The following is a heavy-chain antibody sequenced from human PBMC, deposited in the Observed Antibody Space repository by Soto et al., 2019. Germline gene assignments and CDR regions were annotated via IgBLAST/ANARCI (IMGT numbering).Heavy chain of an antibody. CDR2: IYYSGST. CDR3: ARWWSGSRQGFDP. CDR1: GGSISSGDYY. D-gene: IGHD3-3*01. Sequence: PSETLSLTCPVSGGSISSGDYYWSWIRQHPGKGLEWIGYIYYSGSTYYNPSLKSRVTISVDTSKNQFSLKLSSVTAADTAVYYCARWWSGSRQGFDPWGQGTLVTVSS. J-gene: IGHJ5*02. V-gene: IGHV4-31*03.